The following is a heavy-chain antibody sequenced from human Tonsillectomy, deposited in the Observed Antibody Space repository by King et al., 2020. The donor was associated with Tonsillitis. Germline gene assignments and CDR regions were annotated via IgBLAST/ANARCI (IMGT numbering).Heavy chain of an antibody. Sequence: VQLVESGGGLVQPGGSLRLSCAASGFTFSSYAMNWVRRAPGKGLEWVSGISGSGGGGSTYYAASVKGRFTISRDNSKNTLYLQKISLRAEDTAVYYFAKDMSTVVTWLDNWGQGNLVTVSS. CDR2: ISGSGGGGST. V-gene: IGHV3-23*04. J-gene: IGHJ4*02. CDR3: AKDMSTVVTWLDN. D-gene: IGHD4-23*01. CDR1: GFTFSSYA.